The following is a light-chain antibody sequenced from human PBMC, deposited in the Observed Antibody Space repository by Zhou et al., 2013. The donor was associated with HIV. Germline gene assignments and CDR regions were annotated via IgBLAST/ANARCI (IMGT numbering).Light chain of an antibody. Sequence: DIQMIQSPSTLSASVGDRVTITCRASQTISTWLAWYQQKSGKAPSLLMYKASSLHSGVPSRFSGSGSGTDFTLTISSLQPEDFATYYCQQSYSTPQLTFGGGTKVEIK. CDR1: QTISTW. V-gene: IGKV1-5*03. CDR3: QQSYSTPQLT. CDR2: KAS. J-gene: IGKJ4*01.